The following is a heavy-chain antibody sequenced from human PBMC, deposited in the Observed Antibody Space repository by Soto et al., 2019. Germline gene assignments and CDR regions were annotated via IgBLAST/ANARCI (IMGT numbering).Heavy chain of an antibody. D-gene: IGHD3-10*01. V-gene: IGHV4-38-2*01. CDR1: GYSISSGYY. J-gene: IGHJ4*02. CDR2: IYHSGST. CDR3: ASLYYYGSGSYYTYY. Sequence: SETLSLTGAVSGYSISSGYYWGWLRQPPGKGLEWIGEIYHSGSTNYNPSLKSRVTISVDKSKIQFSLNLSSVTAADTAVYYCASLYYYGSGSYYTYYWGQGTLVTVSS.